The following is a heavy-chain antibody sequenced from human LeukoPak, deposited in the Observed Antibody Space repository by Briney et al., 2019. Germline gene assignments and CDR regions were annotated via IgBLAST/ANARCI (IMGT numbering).Heavy chain of an antibody. CDR3: ARVSGIHDYGFS. CDR1: GFTFSSYS. D-gene: IGHD4-17*01. J-gene: IGHJ5*02. CDR2: ISSSSSYI. Sequence: GGSLRLSCAASGFTFSSYSMNWVRQAPGKGLEWVSSISSSSSYIYYADSVKGRFTISRDNAKNSLYLQMNSLRAEDTAVYYCARVSGIHDYGFSWGQGTLVTVST. V-gene: IGHV3-21*01.